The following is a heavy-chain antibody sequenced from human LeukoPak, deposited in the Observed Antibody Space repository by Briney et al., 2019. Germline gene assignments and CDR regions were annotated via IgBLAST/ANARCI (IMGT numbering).Heavy chain of an antibody. CDR2: IKEDGSDK. Sequence: QSGGSLRLSCAASGFTFSRYWMSWVRQAPGKGLEWVANIKEDGSDKYYVDSVKGRFTISRDNSKNSLYLQMNSLRAEDTAVYYCARVITVYNDYEEVAEYFQHWGLGTLVIVSS. V-gene: IGHV3-7*01. CDR3: ARVITVYNDYEEVAEYFQH. J-gene: IGHJ1*01. CDR1: GFTFSRYW. D-gene: IGHD4-17*01.